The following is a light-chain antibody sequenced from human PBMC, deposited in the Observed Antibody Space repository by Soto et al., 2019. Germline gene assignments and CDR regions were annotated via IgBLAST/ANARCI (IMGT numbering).Light chain of an antibody. CDR3: CSYAGSSTFPYV. CDR1: SSDVGSYNL. CDR2: EVS. V-gene: IGLV2-23*02. J-gene: IGLJ1*01. Sequence: QSVLPQPASVSGSPGQSITISCTGTSSDVGSYNLVSWYQQHPGKAPKLMIYEVSKRPSGVSNRFSGSKSGNTASLTISGLQAEDEADDYCCSYAGSSTFPYVFGTGTKVTVL.